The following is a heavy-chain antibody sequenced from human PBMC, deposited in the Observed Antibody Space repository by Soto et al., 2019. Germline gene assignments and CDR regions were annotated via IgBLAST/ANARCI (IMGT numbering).Heavy chain of an antibody. Sequence: SDTLSLACSVSGCSISSSRYYWGWIRQPPGQGLEWIGSIYYSGRTYYNPSPKSRVTISVDTSKNQFSLKLSSVTAADTAVYYCARHPQVLRFLEWLAPFDYWGKGPPVTVSS. CDR3: ARHPQVLRFLEWLAPFDY. CDR1: GCSISSSRYY. J-gene: IGHJ4*02. D-gene: IGHD3-3*01. V-gene: IGHV4-39*01. CDR2: IYYSGRT.